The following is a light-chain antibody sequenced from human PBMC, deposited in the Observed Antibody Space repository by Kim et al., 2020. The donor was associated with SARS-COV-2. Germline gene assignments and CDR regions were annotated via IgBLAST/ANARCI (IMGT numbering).Light chain of an antibody. J-gene: IGLJ2*01. V-gene: IGLV1-40*01. CDR3: QSFDNSLSGVI. CDR1: TSNIGAGYD. CDR2: ANT. Sequence: QSVLTQPPSVSGAPGQSVTISCAGTTSNIGAGYDVHWYQQFPGTAPKLLINANTNRPSGVPDRFSASQSGTSASLAITGLQADDEADYYCQSFDNSLSGVIFGRGTQLTVL.